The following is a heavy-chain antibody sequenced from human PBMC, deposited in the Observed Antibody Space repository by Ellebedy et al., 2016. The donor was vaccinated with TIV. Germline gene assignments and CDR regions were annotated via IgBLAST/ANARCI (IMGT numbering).Heavy chain of an antibody. J-gene: IGHJ6*03. D-gene: IGHD3-9*01. CDR1: GYTFTSND. V-gene: IGHV1-8*01. Sequence: ASVKVSCXASGYTFTSNDINWVRQATGQGLEWMGWMNPDSGNTGYAQRFQGRVTMTRDTSITTAYMELSSLRSEDSAVYFCARVGKYYDILTGYYYYYMDVWGKGTTVTVSS. CDR2: MNPDSGNT. CDR3: ARVGKYYDILTGYYYYYMDV.